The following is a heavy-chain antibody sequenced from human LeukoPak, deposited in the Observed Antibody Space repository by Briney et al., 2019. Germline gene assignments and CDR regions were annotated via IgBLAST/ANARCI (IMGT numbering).Heavy chain of an antibody. CDR1: GGSISSSSYY. Sequence: SETLSLTCTVSGGSISSSSYYWGWIRQPPGKGLEWIGSIYYSGSTNYNPSLKSRVTISVDTSKSQFSLKPSSVTAADTAVYYCARRGRYCSSTSCHASTYYFDYWGQGTLVTVSS. D-gene: IGHD2-2*01. J-gene: IGHJ4*02. V-gene: IGHV4-39*07. CDR2: IYYSGST. CDR3: ARRGRYCSSTSCHASTYYFDY.